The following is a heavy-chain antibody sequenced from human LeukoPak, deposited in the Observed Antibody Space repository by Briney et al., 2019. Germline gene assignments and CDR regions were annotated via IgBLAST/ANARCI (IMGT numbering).Heavy chain of an antibody. CDR1: GFIFSTYA. V-gene: IGHV3-30-3*01. Sequence: PGRSLRLSCAASGFIFSTYAMYWVRQAPGKGLEWVAVISYDGSSNYYADSVKGRFTISRDNSKNTLYLQMNSLRAEDTAVYYCARDRDVYSSRWNRNFAYWGQGTLVTVSA. CDR3: ARDRDVYSSRWNRNFAY. D-gene: IGHD6-13*01. J-gene: IGHJ4*02. CDR2: ISYDGSSN.